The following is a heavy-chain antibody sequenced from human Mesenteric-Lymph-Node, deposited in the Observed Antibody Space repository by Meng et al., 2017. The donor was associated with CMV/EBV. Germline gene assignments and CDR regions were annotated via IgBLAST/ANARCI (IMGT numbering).Heavy chain of an antibody. J-gene: IGHJ4*02. CDR3: ARVSTTTGFDY. CDR1: GYSISRGYL. Sequence: SETLSLTCTVSGYSISRGYLWGWIRQPPGKGLEWIGNIYHTGSTSYNPPLQSRVTISTDTSNNQFSLNLRSVTAADTAVYYCARVSTTTGFDYWGQGTLVTVSS. V-gene: IGHV4-38-2*02. D-gene: IGHD1-26*01. CDR2: IYHTGST.